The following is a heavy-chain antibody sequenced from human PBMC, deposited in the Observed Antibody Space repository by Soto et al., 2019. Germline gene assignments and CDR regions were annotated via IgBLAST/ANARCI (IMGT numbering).Heavy chain of an antibody. D-gene: IGHD4-17*01. CDR1: GNTFTSYD. V-gene: IGHV1-8*01. Sequence: QVQLVQSGAEVKKPGASVKVSCKASGNTFTSYDINWVRQGTGQGLEYLGWMNPNSGNTAYVQKFQGRVTMTWDTSITTAYMELSSLRSVDTAVYFCARGVKYGAYSRWFDPWGQGTLVTVSS. CDR2: MNPNSGNT. J-gene: IGHJ5*02. CDR3: ARGVKYGAYSRWFDP.